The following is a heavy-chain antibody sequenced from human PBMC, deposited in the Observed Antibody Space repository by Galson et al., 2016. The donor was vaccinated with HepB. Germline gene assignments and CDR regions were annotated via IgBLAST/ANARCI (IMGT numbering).Heavy chain of an antibody. V-gene: IGHV1-46*01. CDR1: GYTLTSYY. D-gene: IGHD2-15*01. CDR2: INPTGGST. CDR3: ARDYGAGGFYYFDY. Sequence: SVKVSCKASGYTLTSYYIYWVRQAPGRGLEWVGVINPTGGSTDFAPRFQDRITLTRDTSTGTVYMELTSLTSDDTAVYYCARDYGAGGFYYFDYWGQGTLITVSS. J-gene: IGHJ4*02.